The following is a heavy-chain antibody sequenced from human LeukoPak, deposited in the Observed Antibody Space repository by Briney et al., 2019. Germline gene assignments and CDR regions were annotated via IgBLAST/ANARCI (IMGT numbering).Heavy chain of an antibody. CDR2: INHSGST. D-gene: IGHD5-18*01. CDR1: GGSFSGYY. CDR3: ARGRPRGYSYGFPFDY. V-gene: IGHV4-34*01. Sequence: SETLSLTCAVYGGSFSGYYWSWIRQPPGKGLEWIGEINHSGSTNYNPSLKSRVTISVDMSKNQFSLKLSSVTAADTAVYYCARGRPRGYSYGFPFDYWGQGTLVTVSS. J-gene: IGHJ4*02.